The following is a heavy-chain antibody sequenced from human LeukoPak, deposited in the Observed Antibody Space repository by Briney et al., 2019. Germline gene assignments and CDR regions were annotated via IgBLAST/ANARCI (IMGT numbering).Heavy chain of an antibody. CDR3: ASRGSESGWPDY. CDR1: GLTFSNYA. J-gene: IGHJ4*02. V-gene: IGHV3-23*01. CDR2: ISGSGGST. D-gene: IGHD6-19*01. Sequence: GGSLRLSCAVSGLTFSNYAMTWVRQAPGKGLEWVSAISGSGGSTYYADSVKGRFTISRDNSKNTLYLQMNSLRAEDTAVYYCASRGSESGWPDYWGQGTLVTVSS.